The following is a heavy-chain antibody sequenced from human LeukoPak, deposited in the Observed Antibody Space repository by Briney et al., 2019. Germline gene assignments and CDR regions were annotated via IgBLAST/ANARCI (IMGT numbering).Heavy chain of an antibody. D-gene: IGHD4-17*01. CDR1: GFTFSRYA. Sequence: PGGSLRLSCAASGFTFSRYAMTWVRQAPGKGLEWVSAFSGSAGSTYYADSVKGRFTISRDNSKNTLFLQMDSLRAEDTAVYYCAKDQSDYAGYYFDYWGQGTLVTVSS. V-gene: IGHV3-23*01. J-gene: IGHJ4*02. CDR2: FSGSAGST. CDR3: AKDQSDYAGYYFDY.